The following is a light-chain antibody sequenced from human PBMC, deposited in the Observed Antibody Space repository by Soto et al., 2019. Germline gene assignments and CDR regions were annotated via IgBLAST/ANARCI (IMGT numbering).Light chain of an antibody. J-gene: IGKJ1*01. V-gene: IGKV1-39*01. Sequence: DIQMTQTPSSLSASVGDRVTITCRASQSISNYLNWYQQKPGKAPKLLIYDASSLESGVPSRFSGSGSGTDFTLTISSLQPEDFATYYCQQSRAFGQGTKVDIK. CDR2: DAS. CDR3: QQSRA. CDR1: QSISNY.